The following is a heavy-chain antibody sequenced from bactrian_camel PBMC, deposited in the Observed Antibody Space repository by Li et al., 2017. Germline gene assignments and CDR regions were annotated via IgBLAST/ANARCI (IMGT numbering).Heavy chain of an antibody. CDR1: GFTFSSYY. CDR3: ATWWSVGF. Sequence: HVQLVESGGGLVQPGDSVTLSCAASGFTFSSYYGNWVRQAPGKGLEWVSTISMDGSTYYADSVKGQFVTSRDNAKNTLYLQMNSLETEDTAVHYCATWWSVGFWGQGTQVTVS. J-gene: IGHJ6*01. V-gene: IGHV3-2*01. CDR2: ISMDGST. D-gene: IGHD7*01.